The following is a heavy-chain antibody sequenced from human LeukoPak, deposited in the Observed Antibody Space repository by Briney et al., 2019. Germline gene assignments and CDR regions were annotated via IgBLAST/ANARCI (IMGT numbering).Heavy chain of an antibody. V-gene: IGHV4-59*01. CDR3: ARGGSFLKYNWFDP. J-gene: IGHJ5*02. CDR1: GGSISSYY. CDR2: IYYSGST. D-gene: IGHD1-26*01. Sequence: SETLSLTRTVSGGSISSYYWSWIRQPPGKGLEWIGYIYYSGSTNYNPSLKSRVTISVDTSKNQFSLKLSSVTAADTAVYYCARGGSFLKYNWFDPWGQGTLVTVSS.